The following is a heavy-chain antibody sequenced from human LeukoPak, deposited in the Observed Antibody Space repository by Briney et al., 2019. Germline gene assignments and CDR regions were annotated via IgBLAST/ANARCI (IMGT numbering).Heavy chain of an antibody. CDR2: IDWDGDK. Sequence: SGPTLVNPTQTLTLTCTFSGFSLSTSGMCVSWIRQPPGKALEWLARIDWDGDKYYSTSLKTRLTISKDTSKNQVVLTMTNMDPVDTATYYCARIRTPYGSGSYYNFDWGQGTLVTVSS. D-gene: IGHD3-10*01. V-gene: IGHV2-70*11. CDR1: GFSLSTSGMC. J-gene: IGHJ4*02. CDR3: ARIRTPYGSGSYYNFD.